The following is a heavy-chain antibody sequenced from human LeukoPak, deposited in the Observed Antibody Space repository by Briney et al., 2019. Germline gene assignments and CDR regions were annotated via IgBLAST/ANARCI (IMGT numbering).Heavy chain of an antibody. V-gene: IGHV3-30*18. CDR3: AKSGHSSSLDY. CDR2: ISYDRSNK. J-gene: IGHJ4*02. CDR1: GFTFSSYG. Sequence: QAGGSLRLSCAASGFTFSSYGMHWVRQAPGKGLEWVAVISYDRSNKYYADSVKGRFTISRDNSKNTLYLQMNSLRAEDTAVYYCAKSGHSSSLDYWGQGTLVTVSS. D-gene: IGHD6-13*01.